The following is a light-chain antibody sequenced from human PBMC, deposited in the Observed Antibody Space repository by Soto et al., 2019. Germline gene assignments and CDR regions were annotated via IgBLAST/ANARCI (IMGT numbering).Light chain of an antibody. CDR3: QQYGSSPWT. J-gene: IGKJ1*01. Sequence: EIVLTQSPATLSLSPGERATPSCRASQSVSSSYLAWYQQKPGQAPRLLIYGASSRATGIPDRFSGSGSGTDFTLTISRLEPEDFAVYYCQQYGSSPWTFGQGTKVDIK. CDR2: GAS. V-gene: IGKV3-20*01. CDR1: QSVSSSY.